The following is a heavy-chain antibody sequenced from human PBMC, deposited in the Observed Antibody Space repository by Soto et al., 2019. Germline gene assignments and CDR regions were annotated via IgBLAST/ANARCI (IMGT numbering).Heavy chain of an antibody. CDR1: GYTFTGYY. Sequence: ASVKVSCKASGYTFTGYYMHWVRQAPGQGLEWMGWINPNSGGTNYAQKFQGWVTMTRDTSISTAYMELSRLRSDDTAVYYCARVATIFGVAPTRGNYYYYYMDVWGKGTTVTVSS. V-gene: IGHV1-2*04. CDR2: INPNSGGT. CDR3: ARVATIFGVAPTRGNYYYYYMDV. D-gene: IGHD3-3*01. J-gene: IGHJ6*03.